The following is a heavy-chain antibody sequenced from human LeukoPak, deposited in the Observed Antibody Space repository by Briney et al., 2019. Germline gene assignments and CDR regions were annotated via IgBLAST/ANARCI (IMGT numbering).Heavy chain of an antibody. D-gene: IGHD3-22*01. CDR1: GFTFSDYY. CDR3: ARVVSESRGYQGY. V-gene: IGHV3-11*04. CDR2: ISDSGSTI. J-gene: IGHJ4*02. Sequence: PGGSLRLSCAASGFTFSDYYMSWIRQTPGKGLEWVSYISDSGSTIYYADSVKGRFTISRDNAKNSLYLQMNSLRAEDTAVYYCARVVSESRGYQGYWGQGTLVTVSS.